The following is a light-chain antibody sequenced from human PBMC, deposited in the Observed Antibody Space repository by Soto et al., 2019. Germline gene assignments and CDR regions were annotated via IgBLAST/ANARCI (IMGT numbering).Light chain of an antibody. J-gene: IGLJ1*01. CDR1: SSDVGGYNY. CDR2: HVS. V-gene: IGLV2-14*01. Sequence: QSALTQSASVSGSPGQSITISCTGTSSDVGGYNYVSWYQQYPGKAPKLMIYHVSNRPSGVSNRFSGSKSGNSASLTISGLQAEDEADYYCSSYTSTSTYVFGTGTKLTVL. CDR3: SSYTSTSTYV.